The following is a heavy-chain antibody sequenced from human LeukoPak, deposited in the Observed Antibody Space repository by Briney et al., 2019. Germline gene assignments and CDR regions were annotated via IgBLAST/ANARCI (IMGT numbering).Heavy chain of an antibody. V-gene: IGHV4-34*01. CDR1: GGSFSRYY. Sequence: PSETLSLTCAVYGGSFSRYYWSWIRQPPGKGLEWIGEINHSGSTNYNPSLKSRVTISVDTSKNQFSLKLSSVTAADTAVYYCATGYSYGNFDYWGQGTLVTVSS. CDR2: INHSGST. D-gene: IGHD5-18*01. J-gene: IGHJ4*02. CDR3: ATGYSYGNFDY.